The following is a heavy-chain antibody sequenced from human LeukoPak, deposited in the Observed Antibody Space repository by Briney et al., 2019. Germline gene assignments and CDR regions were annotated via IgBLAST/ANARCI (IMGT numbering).Heavy chain of an antibody. Sequence: SGPVLVKPTETLTLTCTVSGFSLSNARMGVSWIRQPPGKGLEWIGYIYYSGSTNYNPSLKSRVTISVDTSKNQFSLKLSSVTAADTAVYYCASTYDFWSGSFGDWGQGTLVTVSS. CDR3: ASTYDFWSGSFGD. CDR2: IYYSGST. J-gene: IGHJ4*02. CDR1: GFSLSNARMG. D-gene: IGHD3-3*01. V-gene: IGHV4-61*01.